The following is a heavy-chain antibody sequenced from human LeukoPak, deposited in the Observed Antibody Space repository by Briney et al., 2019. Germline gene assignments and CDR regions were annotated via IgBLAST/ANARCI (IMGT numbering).Heavy chain of an antibody. D-gene: IGHD3-22*01. Sequence: GGSLRLSCAASGCTFSGYWMSWVRQAPGKGLEWVANIKQDGSEKYYVDSVKGRFTISRDNAKNSLYLQMNSLRAEDTAVYYCAKDALYNYYDSSGPIDYWGQGTLVTVSS. J-gene: IGHJ4*02. CDR2: IKQDGSEK. CDR3: AKDALYNYYDSSGPIDY. V-gene: IGHV3-7*03. CDR1: GCTFSGYW.